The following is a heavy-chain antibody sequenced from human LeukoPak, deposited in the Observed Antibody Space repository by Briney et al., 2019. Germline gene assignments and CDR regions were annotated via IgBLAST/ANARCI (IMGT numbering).Heavy chain of an antibody. Sequence: ASVKVSCKASGYTFTSYGISWVRQAPGQGLEWMGWISAYNGNTNYAQKLQGRVTMTTDASTSTAYIELRSLRSDDTAVYYCARGKIFYGSGSYPDYWGQGTLVTVSS. CDR2: ISAYNGNT. V-gene: IGHV1-18*01. CDR3: ARGKIFYGSGSYPDY. D-gene: IGHD3-10*01. J-gene: IGHJ4*02. CDR1: GYTFTSYG.